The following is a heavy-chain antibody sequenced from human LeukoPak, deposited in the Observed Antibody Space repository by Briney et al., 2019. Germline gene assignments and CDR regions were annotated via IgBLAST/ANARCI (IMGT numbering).Heavy chain of an antibody. J-gene: IGHJ4*02. Sequence: PGRSLRLSCAASGVTFRSYAMHWVRQAPGKGLEWVAVISYDGSNKYYADSVKGRFTISRDNSKNTLYLQMNSLRAEDTAVYYCAKDSSSGWYGYFDYWGQGTLVTVSS. CDR1: GVTFRSYA. D-gene: IGHD6-19*01. CDR2: ISYDGSNK. CDR3: AKDSSSGWYGYFDY. V-gene: IGHV3-30-3*01.